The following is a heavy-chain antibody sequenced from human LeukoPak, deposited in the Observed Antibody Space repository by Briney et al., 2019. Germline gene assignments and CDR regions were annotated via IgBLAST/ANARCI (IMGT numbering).Heavy chain of an antibody. Sequence: GESLKISCKGSGYSFTSYWIGWVRQMPGKGLEWMGIIYPGESDTRYSPSSQGQVTISADKSISTAYLQWSSLKASDTAMYYCARQEVYYDSSGTKGGDWFDPWGQGTLVTVSS. V-gene: IGHV5-51*01. J-gene: IGHJ5*02. CDR1: GYSFTSYW. D-gene: IGHD3-22*01. CDR2: IYPGESDT. CDR3: ARQEVYYDSSGTKGGDWFDP.